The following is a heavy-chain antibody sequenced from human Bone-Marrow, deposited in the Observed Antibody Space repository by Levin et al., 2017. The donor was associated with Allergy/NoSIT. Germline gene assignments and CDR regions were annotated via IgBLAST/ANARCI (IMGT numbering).Heavy chain of an antibody. CDR2: IKSKNDGGTA. CDR3: TTDLSGGKCSKGVCYTYDY. CDR1: GLNFNNAW. V-gene: IGHV3-15*01. Sequence: GGSLRLSCTASGLNFNNAWMTWVRQAPGKGLEWVGRIKSKNDGGTADYAAPVKDRFTISRDDSKSTLYLQMNSLKTEDTGVYYCTTDLSGGKCSKGVCYTYDYWGQGTLVTVSS. J-gene: IGHJ4*02. D-gene: IGHD2-8*01.